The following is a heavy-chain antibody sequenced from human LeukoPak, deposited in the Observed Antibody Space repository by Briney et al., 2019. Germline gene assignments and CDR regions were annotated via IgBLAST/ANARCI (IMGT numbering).Heavy chain of an antibody. CDR2: IRYDGNSK. CDR3: ARDRQNYYGSGSYPNWFDP. V-gene: IGHV3-30*02. D-gene: IGHD3-10*01. J-gene: IGHJ5*02. CDR1: GFTFSTYG. Sequence: PGGSLRLSCAASGFTFSTYGMHWVRQAPGKGLEWVAFIRYDGNSKYYADSVKGRFTISRDNSKNSLYLQMNSLRPEDTAVYYCARDRQNYYGSGSYPNWFDPWGQGTLVTVSS.